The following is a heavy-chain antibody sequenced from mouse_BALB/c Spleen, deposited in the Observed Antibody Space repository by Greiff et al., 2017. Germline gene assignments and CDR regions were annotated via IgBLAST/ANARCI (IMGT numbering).Heavy chain of an antibody. J-gene: IGHJ2*01. CDR3: ARIWLLQNYFDY. V-gene: IGHV5-6-5*01. D-gene: IGHD2-3*01. Sequence: EVKLVESGGGLVKPGGSLKLSCAASGFTFSSYAMSWVRRTPEKRLEWVASISSGGSTYYPDSVKGRFTISRDNARNILYLQMSSLRSEDTAMYYCARIWLLQNYFDYWGQGTTLTVSS. CDR1: GFTFSSYA. CDR2: ISSGGST.